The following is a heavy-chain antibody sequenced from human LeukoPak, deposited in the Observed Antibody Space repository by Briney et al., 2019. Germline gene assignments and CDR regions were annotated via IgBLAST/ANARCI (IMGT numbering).Heavy chain of an antibody. CDR2: IIPMLDTT. CDR1: GGTFSSYA. Sequence: SVKVSCKASGGTFSSYAFNWVRQAPGQGLEWMGGIIPMLDTTNYAQKFRGRVTISADESTSTAHMELSSLRSEDTAVYYCARTSTYYYGSGTYREDFFDYWGQGTLVTVSS. D-gene: IGHD3-10*01. J-gene: IGHJ4*02. CDR3: ARTSTYYYGSGTYREDFFDY. V-gene: IGHV1-69*01.